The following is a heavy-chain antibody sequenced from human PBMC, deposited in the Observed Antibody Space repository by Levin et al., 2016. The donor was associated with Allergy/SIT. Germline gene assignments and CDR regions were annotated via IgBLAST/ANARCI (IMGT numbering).Heavy chain of an antibody. D-gene: IGHD3-22*01. V-gene: IGHV1-46*01. Sequence: ASVKVSCKASGYTFTSYYMHWVRQAPGQGLEWMGIINPSGGSTSYAQKFQGRVTITADESTSTAYMELSSLRSEDTAVYYCASHYYDSSGPTSISYQTFDYWGQGTLVTVSS. CDR1: GYTFTSYY. CDR2: INPSGGST. J-gene: IGHJ4*02. CDR3: ASHYYDSSGPTSISYQTFDY.